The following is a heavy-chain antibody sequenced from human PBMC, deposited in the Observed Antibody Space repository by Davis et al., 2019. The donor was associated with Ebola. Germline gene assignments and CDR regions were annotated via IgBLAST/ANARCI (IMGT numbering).Heavy chain of an antibody. CDR2: IYSGGST. J-gene: IGHJ4*02. V-gene: IGHV3-53*01. D-gene: IGHD2-15*01. Sequence: GESLKISCAASGFTVSSNYMSWVRQAPGKGLEWVSVIYSGGSTYYADSVKGRFTISRDNSKNTLYLQMNSLRAEDTAVYYCANTPCNGGSCYPWYWGQGTLVTVSS. CDR1: GFTVSSNY. CDR3: ANTPCNGGSCYPWY.